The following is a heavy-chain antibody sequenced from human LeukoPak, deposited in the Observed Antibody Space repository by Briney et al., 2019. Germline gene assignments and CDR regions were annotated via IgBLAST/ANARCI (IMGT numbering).Heavy chain of an antibody. CDR3: ARGSRSGYDIIDY. CDR2: IFHSGST. J-gene: IGHJ4*02. D-gene: IGHD5-12*01. Sequence: PSENLSLTCTVSGGSISSGGYYWRWIRQPPGTGLEWIGEIFHSGSTNYNPSLRSRVTMSVDKSKNQFSLKLSSVTAADTAVYYCARGSRSGYDIIDYWGQGTLVTVSS. CDR1: GGSISSGGYY. V-gene: IGHV4-30-2*01.